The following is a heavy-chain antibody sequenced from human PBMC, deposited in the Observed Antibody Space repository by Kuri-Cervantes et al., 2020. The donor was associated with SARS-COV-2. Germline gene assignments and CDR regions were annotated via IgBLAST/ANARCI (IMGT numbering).Heavy chain of an antibody. V-gene: IGHV4-39*01. CDR1: GGSISSSSYY. J-gene: IGHJ3*02. D-gene: IGHD2-2*02. CDR3: ASLVPAAIRADAFDI. CDR2: IYYSGST. Sequence: ESLKISCTVSGGSISSSSYYWGWIRQPPGKGLEWIGSIYYSGSTYYNPSLKSRVTISVDTSKNQFFLKLSSVTAADTAVYYCASLVPAAIRADAFDIWGQGTMVTVSS.